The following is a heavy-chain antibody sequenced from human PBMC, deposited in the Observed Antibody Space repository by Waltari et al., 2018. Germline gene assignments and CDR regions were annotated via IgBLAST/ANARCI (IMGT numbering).Heavy chain of an antibody. V-gene: IGHV3-9*01. CDR3: AKGGYNWNYGLDY. J-gene: IGHJ4*02. CDR2: ISWNSGSI. Sequence: EVQLVESGGGLVQPGRSLSISCAASGFTFDDYAMHWVRQAPGKGLEWVSGISWNSGSIGYADSVKGRFTISRDNAKNSLYLQMNSLRAEDTALYYCAKGGYNWNYGLDYWGQGTLVTVSS. D-gene: IGHD1-7*01. CDR1: GFTFDDYA.